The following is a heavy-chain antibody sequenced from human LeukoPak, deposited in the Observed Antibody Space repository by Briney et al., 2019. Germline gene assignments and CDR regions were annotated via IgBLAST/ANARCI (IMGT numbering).Heavy chain of an antibody. CDR1: GYIFTTYW. D-gene: IGHD6-13*01. CDR2: IYPGDSDT. CDR3: ARPPSRGYDTSFDY. J-gene: IGHJ4*02. V-gene: IGHV5-51*01. Sequence: GESLKISCKGSGYIFTTYWIGWVRQMPGKGLEWMGIIYPGDSDTRYSPSFHGHVTISADKSISTAYLQWSSLTASDTAMYYCARPPSRGYDTSFDYWGQGTLITVSS.